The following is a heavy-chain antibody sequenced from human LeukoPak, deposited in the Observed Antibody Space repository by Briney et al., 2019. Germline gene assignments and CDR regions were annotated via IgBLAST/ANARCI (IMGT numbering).Heavy chain of an antibody. V-gene: IGHV3-9*01. CDR2: ISWNSGSI. D-gene: IGHD6-19*01. J-gene: IGHJ4*02. CDR3: AKVHSSGWYYFDY. CDR1: GFTFDDYA. Sequence: PGRSLRLSCAASGFTFDDYAMHWVRQAPGKGLEWVSGISWNSGSIGYADSVKSRFTISRDNAKNSLYLQMNSLRAEDTALYYCAKVHSSGWYYFDYWGQGTLVTVSS.